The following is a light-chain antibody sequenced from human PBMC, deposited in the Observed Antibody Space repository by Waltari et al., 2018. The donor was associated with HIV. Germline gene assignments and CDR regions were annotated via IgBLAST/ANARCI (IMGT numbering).Light chain of an antibody. CDR3: ATWDSSLSAGV. CDR2: ENN. CDR1: SSNIGNHL. V-gene: IGLV1-51*02. Sequence: QSVLTQPPSVSAAPGQKVTISCSGSSSNIGNHLVSWYQQLPGTAPKLLIFENNKRPSGIPDRFSGSKSGTSATLGITGLQTGDEAEYYCATWDSSLSAGVFGGGTKLTVL. J-gene: IGLJ2*01.